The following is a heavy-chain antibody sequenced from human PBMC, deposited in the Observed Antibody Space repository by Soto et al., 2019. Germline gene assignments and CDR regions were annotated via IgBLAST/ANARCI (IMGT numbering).Heavy chain of an antibody. CDR2: INPSGGHT. D-gene: IGHD3-22*01. CDR3: AKVHTVNYYDSSGYPAYFDY. CDR1: GYTFTQYY. V-gene: IGHV1-46*04. J-gene: IGHJ4*02. Sequence: GASVQVSCKASGYTFTQYYIHWLRQAPGQRLEWMGLINPSGGHTNYAQKLEGRVTMTRDTSTNIVYMEMSSLRSEDTAIYYCAKVHTVNYYDSSGYPAYFDYWGQGTLVTVSS.